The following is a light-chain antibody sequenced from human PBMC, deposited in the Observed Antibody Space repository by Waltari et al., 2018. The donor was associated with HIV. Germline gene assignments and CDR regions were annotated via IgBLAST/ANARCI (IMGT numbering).Light chain of an antibody. CDR3: CSYGGTYNV. CDR1: SSDVGGYNS. CDR2: EVS. Sequence: QSALTQPRSVSGSPGQSVTISCTGTSSDVGGYNSVSWYQQHPGKATKLLIYEVSKWPSGVPDRFSGSKSGNTASLTISGLRADDEADYYCCSYGGTYNVFGTGTKVTIL. J-gene: IGLJ1*01. V-gene: IGLV2-11*01.